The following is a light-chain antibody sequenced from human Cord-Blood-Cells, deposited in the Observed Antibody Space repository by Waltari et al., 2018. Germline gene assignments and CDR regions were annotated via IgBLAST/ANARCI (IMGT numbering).Light chain of an antibody. V-gene: IGLV3-21*04. J-gene: IGLJ3*02. CDR1: NIGSKS. CDR3: QVWDSSSDQV. CDR2: YDS. Sequence: SYVLTQPPSVSVAPGKTARITCGGHNIGSKSVHWYQQKPGQAPVLVIYYDSDRPSGIPERFSGSNSGNTATLTINRVEAGDEADYYCQVWDSSSDQVFGGGTKLTVL.